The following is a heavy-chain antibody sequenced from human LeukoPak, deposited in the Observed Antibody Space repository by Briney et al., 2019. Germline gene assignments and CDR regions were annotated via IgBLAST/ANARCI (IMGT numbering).Heavy chain of an antibody. Sequence: SETLSLTCAVCGGSFSGYYWSWIRQPPGKGLEWIGEINHSGSTNYNPSLKSRVTISVDTSKNQFSLKLSSVTAADTAVYYCARGSLRYCSSTSCARWFDPWGQGTLVTVSS. CDR1: GGSFSGYY. J-gene: IGHJ5*02. V-gene: IGHV4-34*01. CDR2: INHSGST. D-gene: IGHD2-2*01. CDR3: ARGSLRYCSSTSCARWFDP.